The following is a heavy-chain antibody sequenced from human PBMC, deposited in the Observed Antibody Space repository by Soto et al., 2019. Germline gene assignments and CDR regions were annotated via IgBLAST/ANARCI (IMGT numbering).Heavy chain of an antibody. CDR1: GYTFNTYF. CDR2: ISPHNGNT. D-gene: IGHD2-2*01. Sequence: HVQLVQSGGERKKPGASGKVSCNTSGYTFNTYFITWVRQAPGQGLEWMGWISPHNGNTNYAEKFQGRVTMTTDTITKTAYMELRNLGFDDPDVSYCARATSTSFDDLGQVNLYTDSS. V-gene: IGHV1-18*01. J-gene: IGHJ4*02. CDR3: ARATSTSFDD.